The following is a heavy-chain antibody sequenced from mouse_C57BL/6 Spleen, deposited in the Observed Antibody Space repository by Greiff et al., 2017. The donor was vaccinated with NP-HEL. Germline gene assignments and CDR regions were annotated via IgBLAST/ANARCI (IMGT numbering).Heavy chain of an antibody. CDR1: GYTFTSYW. CDR2: IHPNSGST. Sequence: QVQLQQSGAELVKPGASVKLSCKASGYTFTSYWMHWVQQRPGQGLEWIGMIHPNSGSTNYNEKFKSQATLTVDKSSSTAYMQLSSLTPEDSAVYFCERGGLGLQGPYAMDYWGQGTSVTVSS. V-gene: IGHV1-64*01. CDR3: ERGGLGLQGPYAMDY. D-gene: IGHD3-1*01. J-gene: IGHJ4*01.